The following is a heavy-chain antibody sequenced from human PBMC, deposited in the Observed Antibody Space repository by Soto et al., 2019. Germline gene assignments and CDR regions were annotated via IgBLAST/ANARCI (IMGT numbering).Heavy chain of an antibody. CDR1: GFSLSTSGVG. J-gene: IGHJ5*02. Sequence: QITLKESGPTLVKPTQTLTLTCTFSGFSLSTSGVGVGWIRQPPGKALEWLALIYWDDDKRYSPSLKSRLTITKDTSKNQVVLTMTNMDPVDTATYDCAHSYDCWSGYYEGAWFDPWGQGTLVTVSS. CDR3: AHSYDCWSGYYEGAWFDP. CDR2: IYWDDDK. V-gene: IGHV2-5*02. D-gene: IGHD3-3*01.